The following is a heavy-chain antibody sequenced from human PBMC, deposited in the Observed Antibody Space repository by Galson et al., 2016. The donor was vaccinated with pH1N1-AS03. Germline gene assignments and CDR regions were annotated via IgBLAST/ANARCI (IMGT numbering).Heavy chain of an antibody. CDR1: GYTFTNFG. Sequence: SVKVSCKASGYTFTNFGINWVRQAPGQGLEWLGWISAYSGNTDYAQSLQGRVSMTTDPSTSTAYMELTSLTSDDTAIYYCARDLRGDFGNSFVAGVRFGRYGGQATLVTVAS. V-gene: IGHV1-18*01. J-gene: IGHJ1*01. CDR2: ISAYSGNT. CDR3: ARDLRGDFGNSFVAGVRFGRY. D-gene: IGHD3-3*01.